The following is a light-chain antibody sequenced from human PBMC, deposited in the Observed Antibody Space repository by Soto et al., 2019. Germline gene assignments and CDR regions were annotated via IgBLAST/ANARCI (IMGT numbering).Light chain of an antibody. CDR3: QQYNDWPPIT. J-gene: IGKJ4*01. Sequence: EVLMTQSPATLSVSPGEGVTLSCRSSQSVSSGLAWYQQKPGQAPRLLIYGASIRATGIPARFSGSGSETEFTLTIDSLQSEDSEVYFCQQYNDWPPITFGGGTKVDIK. CDR2: GAS. CDR1: QSVSSG. V-gene: IGKV3-15*01.